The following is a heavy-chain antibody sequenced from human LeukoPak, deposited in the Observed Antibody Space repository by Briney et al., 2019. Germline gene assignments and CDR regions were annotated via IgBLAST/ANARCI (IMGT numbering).Heavy chain of an antibody. D-gene: IGHD4-17*01. J-gene: IGHJ4*02. CDR2: ISGGGETT. Sequence: GGFLRLSCAASGFTFNNYAMNWVRQAPGKGLEWVSSISGGGETTYYADSAKGRFTISRDNSQNTLYLQMSSLRAEDTAVYYCARDYADYVGYFFFDYWGQGTLVTVSS. CDR3: ARDYADYVGYFFFDY. CDR1: GFTFNNYA. V-gene: IGHV3-23*01.